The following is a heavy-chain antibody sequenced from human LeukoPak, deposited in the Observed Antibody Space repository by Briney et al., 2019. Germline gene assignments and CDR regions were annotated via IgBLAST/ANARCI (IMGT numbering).Heavy chain of an antibody. CDR1: GDSVSSNSAA. Sequence: SQTLSLTCAISGDSVSSNSAAWNWIRQSPSRGLEWLGRTYYRSKWYNDYAVSAKSRITINPDTSKNQFSLQLNSVTPEDTAVYYCARGLWGAYSSSSPTNYYYYGMDVWGQGTTVTVSS. CDR2: TYYRSKWYN. CDR3: ARGLWGAYSSSSPTNYYYYGMDV. J-gene: IGHJ6*02. V-gene: IGHV6-1*01. D-gene: IGHD6-6*01.